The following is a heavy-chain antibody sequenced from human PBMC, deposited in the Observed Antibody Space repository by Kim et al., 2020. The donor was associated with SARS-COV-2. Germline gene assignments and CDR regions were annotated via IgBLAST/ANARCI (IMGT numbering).Heavy chain of an antibody. CDR3: AREGYDFWSGHIMAYYFDY. J-gene: IGHJ4*02. Sequence: GGSLRLSCAASGFTFSSYSMNWVRQAPGKGLEWVSYISSSSSTIYYADSVKGRFTISRDNAKNSLYLQMNSLRDEDTAVYYCAREGYDFWSGHIMAYYFDYWGQGTLVTVSS. CDR1: GFTFSSYS. D-gene: IGHD3-3*01. CDR2: ISSSSSTI. V-gene: IGHV3-48*02.